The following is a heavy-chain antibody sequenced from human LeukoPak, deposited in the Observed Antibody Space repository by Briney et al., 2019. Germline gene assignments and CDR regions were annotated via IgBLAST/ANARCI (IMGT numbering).Heavy chain of an antibody. J-gene: IGHJ6*02. V-gene: IGHV1-69*04. CDR2: IIPILGIA. Sequence: SVKVSCKASGGTFSSYAISWVRQAPGQGLEWMGRIIPILGIANYAQKFQGRVTITADKSTSTAYMELSGLRSEDTAVYYCARVLTFGAYGMDVWGQGTTVTVSS. CDR3: ARVLTFGAYGMDV. D-gene: IGHD3-16*01. CDR1: GGTFSSYA.